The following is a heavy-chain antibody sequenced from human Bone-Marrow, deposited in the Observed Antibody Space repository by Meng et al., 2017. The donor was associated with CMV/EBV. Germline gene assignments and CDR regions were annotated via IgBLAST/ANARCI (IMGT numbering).Heavy chain of an antibody. CDR3: ARVYYYDSSGGRGMDV. V-gene: IGHV4-39*07. CDR2: IYYSGTT. CDR1: GDSISRIDDY. D-gene: IGHD3-22*01. J-gene: IGHJ6*02. Sequence: GSLRLSCTVSGDSISRIDDYWGWIRQPPGKGLEWIGSIYYSGTTYYNPSLKSRVTISVDTSKNRFSLKLSSVTAADTAVYYCARVYYYDSSGGRGMDVWGQGTTVTVSS.